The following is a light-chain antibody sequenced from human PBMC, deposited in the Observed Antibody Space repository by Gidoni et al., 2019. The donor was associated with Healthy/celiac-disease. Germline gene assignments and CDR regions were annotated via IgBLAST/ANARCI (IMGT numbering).Light chain of an antibody. CDR3: QQYDNLPFT. J-gene: IGKJ3*01. CDR2: DAS. CDR1: QDISNY. V-gene: IGKV1-33*01. Sequence: DTQMTQSPSSLSASVGDRVTLTSQALQDISNYLNWYQQKPGKGPKLLIYDASNLETGVPSRFSGSGSGTDLTFTISSLQPEDIATYYCQQYDNLPFTFGPGTKVDIK.